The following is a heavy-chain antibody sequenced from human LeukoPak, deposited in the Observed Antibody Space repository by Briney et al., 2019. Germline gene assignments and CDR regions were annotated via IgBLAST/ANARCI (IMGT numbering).Heavy chain of an antibody. V-gene: IGHV4-4*02. Sequence: PSETLSLTCAVSGGSISSSNWWSWVRQPPGKGLEWIGEIYHSGSTNYNPSLKSRVTISVDKSKNQFSLKLSSVTAADTAVYYCARDRKYSSGEPRFDYWGQGTLVTVSS. CDR1: GGSISSSNW. D-gene: IGHD6-19*01. CDR3: ARDRKYSSGEPRFDY. J-gene: IGHJ4*02. CDR2: IYHSGST.